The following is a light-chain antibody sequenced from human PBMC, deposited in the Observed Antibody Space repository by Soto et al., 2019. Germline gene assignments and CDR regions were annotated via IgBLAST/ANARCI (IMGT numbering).Light chain of an antibody. CDR2: GAS. J-gene: IGKJ4*01. Sequence: EIVLTQSPGTLSLSPGERATLSCRASQSVSSSFLAWYQLKPGQAPRLLIYGASSRATGIPDRFSGSGSGTDFTLTISRLEPEDVAMYYCQQYGSSPLTFGGGTKVEIK. CDR1: QSVSSSF. V-gene: IGKV3-20*01. CDR3: QQYGSSPLT.